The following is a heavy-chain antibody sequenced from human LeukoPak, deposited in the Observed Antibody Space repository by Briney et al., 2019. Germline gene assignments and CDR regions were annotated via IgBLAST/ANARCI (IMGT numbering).Heavy chain of an antibody. CDR1: GGSVTSDY. J-gene: IGHJ4*02. V-gene: IGHV4-59*08. CDR2: MYYSGST. CDR3: ARRYCSSTSCPIDY. Sequence: PSEPLSLTCTVSGGSVTSDYWSWIRQPPGKGLEWMGYMYYSGSTNYNPSLKSRVTISGDTSKNQFPLKLSSVTAADTAVYYCARRYCSSTSCPIDYWGQGTLVTVSS. D-gene: IGHD2-2*01.